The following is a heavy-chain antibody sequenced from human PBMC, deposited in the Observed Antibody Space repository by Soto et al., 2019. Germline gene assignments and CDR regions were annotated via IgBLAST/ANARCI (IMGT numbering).Heavy chain of an antibody. CDR1: GFTFTSSA. V-gene: IGHV1-58*01. CDR2: IVVGSGNT. CDR3: AADVRSVTAIPPPDDY. J-gene: IGHJ4*02. D-gene: IGHD2-21*02. Sequence: SVKVSCKASGFTFTSSAVQWVRQARGQRLEWIGWIVVGSGNTNYAQKFQERVTITRDMSTSTAYMELSSLRSEDTAVYYCAADVRSVTAIPPPDDYWGQGTLVTVSS.